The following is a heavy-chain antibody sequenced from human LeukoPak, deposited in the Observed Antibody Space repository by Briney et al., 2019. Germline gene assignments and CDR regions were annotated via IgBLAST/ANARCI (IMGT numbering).Heavy chain of an antibody. Sequence: GGSLRLYCAASGFTFSSYSMNWVRQAPGKGLEWVSYISSSSSTIYYADSVKGRFTISRDNAKNSLYLQMNSLRAEDTAVYYCARVDSGGFWSGYYFDYWGQGTLVTVSS. CDR2: ISSSSSTI. D-gene: IGHD3-3*01. CDR1: GFTFSSYS. CDR3: ARVDSGGFWSGYYFDY. J-gene: IGHJ4*02. V-gene: IGHV3-48*01.